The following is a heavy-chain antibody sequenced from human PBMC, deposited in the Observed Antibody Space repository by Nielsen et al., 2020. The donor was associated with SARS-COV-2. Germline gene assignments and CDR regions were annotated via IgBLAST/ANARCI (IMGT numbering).Heavy chain of an antibody. CDR2: IDPSGSYT. CDR1: GYSFTSYW. CDR3: ARDYCSGGSCYSHYYYYGMDV. J-gene: IGHJ6*02. V-gene: IGHV5-10-1*01. Sequence: GESLKISCQGSGYSFTSYWISWVRQMPGKGLEWMGRIDPSGSYTNYSPSFQGHVTISADKSISTAYLQWSSLKASDTAMYYCARDYCSGGSCYSHYYYYGMDVWGQGTTVTVSS. D-gene: IGHD2-15*01.